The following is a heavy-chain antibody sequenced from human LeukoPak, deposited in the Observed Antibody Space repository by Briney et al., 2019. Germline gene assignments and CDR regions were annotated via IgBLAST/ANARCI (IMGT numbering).Heavy chain of an antibody. J-gene: IGHJ3*02. Sequence: GGSLRLSCADSGFIFRNYEMIWVRQAPGKGLEWVSYISSSGSNIHFADSVKGRFTISRDNAENSLFLQMNSLRVEDTAVYYCARYGQESCSSTSCSSGAFDIWGQGTMVTVSS. CDR3: ARYGQESCSSTSCSSGAFDI. V-gene: IGHV3-48*03. CDR2: ISSSGSNI. CDR1: GFIFRNYE. D-gene: IGHD2-2*01.